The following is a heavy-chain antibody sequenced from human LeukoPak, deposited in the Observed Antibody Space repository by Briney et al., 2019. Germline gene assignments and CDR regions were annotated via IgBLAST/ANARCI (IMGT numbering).Heavy chain of an antibody. CDR2: IYYSEST. V-gene: IGHV4-59*01. D-gene: IGHD6-19*01. J-gene: IGHJ4*02. CDR3: ARSSGWYSDY. CDR1: GGSISSYY. Sequence: SETLSLTCTVSGGSISSYYWSWIRQPPGKGLEWIGYIYYSESTNYNPSLKSRVTISVDTSKNQFSLKLSSVTAADTAVYYCARSSGWYSDYWGQGTLVTVSS.